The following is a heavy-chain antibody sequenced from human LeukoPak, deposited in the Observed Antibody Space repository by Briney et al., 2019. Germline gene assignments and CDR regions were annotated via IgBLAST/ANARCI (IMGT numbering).Heavy chain of an antibody. D-gene: IGHD4-17*01. CDR3: ARDSGYGDYVYAFDI. CDR1: GFTFSSYS. J-gene: IGHJ3*02. V-gene: IGHV3-21*01. Sequence: PGGSLRLFCEASGFTFSSYSMNWVRQAPGKGLEWVSSISSSSSYIYYADSVKGRFTISRDNAKNSLYLQMNSLRAEDTAVYYCARDSGYGDYVYAFDIWGQGTMVTVSS. CDR2: ISSSSSYI.